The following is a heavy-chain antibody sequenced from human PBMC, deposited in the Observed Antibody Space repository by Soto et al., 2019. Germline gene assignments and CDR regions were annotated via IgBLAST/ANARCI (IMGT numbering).Heavy chain of an antibody. J-gene: IGHJ4*02. CDR3: GRLEMAGPNLIDY. Sequence: KPSETLSLTCTVSGSSVSSRAYYWGWIRQPPERGLEWLGAITYSGTTYYNPSLRSRVIISADTPKNQFFLNLTSMSAADTAVYYCGRLEMAGPNLIDYWDQGALVTVSS. V-gene: IGHV4-39*01. D-gene: IGHD2-8*01. CDR2: ITYSGTT. CDR1: GSSVSSRAYY.